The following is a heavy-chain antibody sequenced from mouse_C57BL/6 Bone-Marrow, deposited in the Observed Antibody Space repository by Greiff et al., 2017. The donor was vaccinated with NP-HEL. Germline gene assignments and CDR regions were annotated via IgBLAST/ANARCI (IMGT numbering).Heavy chain of an antibody. CDR1: GYTFTDYY. CDR2: IYPSNGGT. Sequence: EVQLQQSGPVLVKPGASVKMSCKASGYTFTDYYMNWVKQSPGKSLEWIGVIYPSNGGTSYNQKFKGKATLTVDKSSSTAYMELNSLTSEDSADYYGAKNYYGSSSLLAMDYWGQGTSVTVSS. D-gene: IGHD1-1*01. V-gene: IGHV1-19*01. J-gene: IGHJ4*01. CDR3: AKNYYGSSSLLAMDY.